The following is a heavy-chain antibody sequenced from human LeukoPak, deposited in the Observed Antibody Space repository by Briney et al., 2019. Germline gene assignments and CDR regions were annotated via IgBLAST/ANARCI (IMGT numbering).Heavy chain of an antibody. CDR1: GGSFSGYY. CDR3: AREYSSSFDP. J-gene: IGHJ5*02. Sequence: SETLSLTCAVYGGSFSGYYWNWIRQPPGKGLEWIGSIYYSGSTYYNPSLKSRVTISVDTSKNQFSLKLSSVTAADTAVYYCAREYSSSFDPWGQGTLVTVSS. V-gene: IGHV4-34*01. D-gene: IGHD6-6*01. CDR2: IYYSGST.